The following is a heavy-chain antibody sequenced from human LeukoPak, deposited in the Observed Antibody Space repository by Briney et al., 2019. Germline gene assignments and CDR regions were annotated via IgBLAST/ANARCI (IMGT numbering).Heavy chain of an antibody. D-gene: IGHD3-10*01. CDR2: INHSGST. V-gene: IGHV4-34*01. Sequence: SETLSLTCAVYGGSFSGYYWSWIRQPPGKGLEWIGEINHSGSTNYNPSLKSRVTISVDTSKNQFSLKLSSVTAADTAVYYCARRAGKLELDYWGQGTLVTVSS. CDR1: GGSFSGYY. CDR3: ARRAGKLELDY. J-gene: IGHJ4*02.